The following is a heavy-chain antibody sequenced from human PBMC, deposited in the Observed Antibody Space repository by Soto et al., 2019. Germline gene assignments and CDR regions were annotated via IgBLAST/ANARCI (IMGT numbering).Heavy chain of an antibody. J-gene: IGHJ6*02. V-gene: IGHV1-3*01. CDR3: ARGKGMEENYYYYGLDI. D-gene: IGHD1-1*01. CDR2: SNGGTGQT. Sequence: ASVKVSCKASGYTFSTHAMHWVRQAPGQSLEWMGWSNGGTGQTKHSHRFQDRVTITRDTSASTAYMELSSLRSEDTAVYYCARGKGMEENYYYYGLDIWGQGTADTVS. CDR1: GYTFSTHA.